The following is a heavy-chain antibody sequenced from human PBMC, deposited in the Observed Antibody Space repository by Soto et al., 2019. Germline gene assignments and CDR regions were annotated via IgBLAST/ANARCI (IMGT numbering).Heavy chain of an antibody. CDR2: ISGSGGST. Sequence: GGSLRLSCAASGFTFSSYAMSWVRQAPGKGLEWVSAISGSGGSTYYADSVKGRFTISRDNSKNTLYLQMNSLRAEDTAVYYCARDRIYSSSWYDYWGQGTLVTVSS. V-gene: IGHV3-23*01. CDR3: ARDRIYSSSWYDY. D-gene: IGHD6-13*01. CDR1: GFTFSSYA. J-gene: IGHJ4*02.